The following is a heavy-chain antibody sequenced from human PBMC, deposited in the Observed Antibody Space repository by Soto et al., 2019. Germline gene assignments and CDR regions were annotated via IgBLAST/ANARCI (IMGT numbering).Heavy chain of an antibody. CDR2: FDPEDGET. V-gene: IGHV1-24*01. J-gene: IGHJ6*02. CDR1: GYTLTELS. D-gene: IGHD6-13*01. CDR3: ARFIAAAGGYYYYYGMDV. Sequence: ASVKVSCKVSGYTLTELSMHWVRQAPGKGLEWMGGFDPEDGETIYAQKFRGRVTMTEDTSTDTAYMELSSLRSEDTAVYYCARFIAAAGGYYYYYGMDVWGQGTTVTVSS.